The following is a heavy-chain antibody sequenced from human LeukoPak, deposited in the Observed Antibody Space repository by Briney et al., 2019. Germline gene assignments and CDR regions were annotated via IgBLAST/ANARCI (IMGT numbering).Heavy chain of an antibody. D-gene: IGHD1-26*01. CDR2: ISGSGGST. V-gene: IGHV3-23*01. J-gene: IGHJ4*02. CDR3: AKVPPVEWELLATDY. Sequence: GGSLRLSCVASGFTFSNYWMHWVRQAPGEGLEWVSAISGSGGSTYYADSVKGRFTISRDNSKNTLYLQMNSLRAEDTAVYYCAKVPPVEWELLATDYWGQGTLVTVSS. CDR1: GFTFSNYW.